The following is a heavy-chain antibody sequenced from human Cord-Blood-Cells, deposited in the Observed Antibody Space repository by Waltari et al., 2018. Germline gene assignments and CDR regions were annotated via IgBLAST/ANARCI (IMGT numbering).Heavy chain of an antibody. CDR3: ARSKDYYGSGSYFDY. Sequence: VQLVQSGTEVRKPGASVKVSCKASGYTFTGYSMPCMRQAPGQGLEWMGWINPNSGGTNYAQKFQGRVTMTRDTSISTAYMELSRLRSDDTAVYYCARSKDYYGSGSYFDYWGQGTLVTVSS. D-gene: IGHD3-10*01. CDR2: INPNSGGT. V-gene: IGHV1-2*02. CDR1: GYTFTGYS. J-gene: IGHJ4*02.